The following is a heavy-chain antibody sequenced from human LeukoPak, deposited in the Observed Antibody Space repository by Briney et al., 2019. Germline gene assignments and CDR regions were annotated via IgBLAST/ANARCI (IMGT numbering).Heavy chain of an antibody. D-gene: IGHD1-26*01. J-gene: IGHJ4*02. CDR3: ARERGSSLVFDY. V-gene: IGHV1-2*02. CDR2: INPNSGVT. Sequence: ASVKVSCKASGYTFTDYYMHWVRQAPAQGLEWMGWINPNSGVTNYAQNFQGRVTMTRDTSISTAYMELSRLTSDDAVVYYCARERGSSLVFDYWGQGTLVTVSS. CDR1: GYTFTDYY.